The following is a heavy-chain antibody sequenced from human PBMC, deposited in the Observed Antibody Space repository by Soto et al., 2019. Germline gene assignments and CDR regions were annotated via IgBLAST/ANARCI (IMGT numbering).Heavy chain of an antibody. CDR3: ARDGTYNWV. J-gene: IGHJ4*02. Sequence: ELQLVASGGGLVQPGGSLRLSCAASGFTVSNNYLRWVRQAPGKGLEWVSLIYSGGDTYYADSVGGRFTISRDNSKNTLYLQMNSLRAEDTAVYYCARDGTYNWVGGQGILVTVSS. CDR1: GFTVSNNY. CDR2: IYSGGDT. V-gene: IGHV3-66*01. D-gene: IGHD1-1*01.